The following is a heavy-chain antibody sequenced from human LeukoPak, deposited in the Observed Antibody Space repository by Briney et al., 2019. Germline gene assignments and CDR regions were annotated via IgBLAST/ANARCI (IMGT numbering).Heavy chain of an antibody. CDR2: IYTSGNT. J-gene: IGHJ5*02. CDR1: GGSISSGGYY. Sequence: PSQTLSLTCTVSGGSISSGGYYWSWIRQPAGKGLEWIGRIYTSGNTNYNPSLKSRATISVDTSKNQFSLELSSVTAADTAVYYCARPYYSSGWHNWFDPWGQGTLVTVSS. D-gene: IGHD6-19*01. V-gene: IGHV4-61*02. CDR3: ARPYYSSGWHNWFDP.